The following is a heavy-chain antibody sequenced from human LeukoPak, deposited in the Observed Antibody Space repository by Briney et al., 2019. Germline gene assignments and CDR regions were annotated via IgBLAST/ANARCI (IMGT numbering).Heavy chain of an antibody. CDR3: ARQTAMGRSGDY. J-gene: IGHJ4*02. CDR2: IDPSDSET. Sequence: GESLKISCKASGYSFTSYWIGWVRQMPGKGLEWMGIIDPSDSETRYTPSFQGQVTISVDKSLTTADLQWNSLKAADTAMYYCARQTAMGRSGDYWGQGTLVTVSS. D-gene: IGHD5-18*01. CDR1: GYSFTSYW. V-gene: IGHV5-51*01.